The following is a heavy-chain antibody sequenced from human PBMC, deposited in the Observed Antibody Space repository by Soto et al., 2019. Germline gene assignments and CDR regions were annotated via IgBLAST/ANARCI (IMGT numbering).Heavy chain of an antibody. D-gene: IGHD2-2*01. V-gene: IGHV3-33*01. CDR1: GFTFSSYG. Sequence: GGSLRLSCAASGFTFSSYGMHWVRQAPGKGLEWVAVIWYDGSNKYYADSVKGRFTISRDNSKNTLYLQMNSLRAEDTAVYYCARKYCSSTSCNCVDYYYYMDVWGKGTTVTVSS. J-gene: IGHJ6*03. CDR2: IWYDGSNK. CDR3: ARKYCSSTSCNCVDYYYYMDV.